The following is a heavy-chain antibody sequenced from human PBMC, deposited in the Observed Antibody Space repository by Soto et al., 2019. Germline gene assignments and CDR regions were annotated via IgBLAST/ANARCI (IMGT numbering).Heavy chain of an antibody. J-gene: IGHJ4*02. CDR2: IYTSGST. CDR3: ARGSLAPDY. V-gene: IGHV4-4*07. Sequence: QVQLQESGPGLVKASETLSLTCTVSGASLNNYYWSWAQQPAGKGLEWVGRIYTSGSTNYNPSLESRVTMSVDTSKNQFSLKLSSVTAADTAVYYCARGSLAPDYWGQGTLVTVSS. D-gene: IGHD1-26*01. CDR1: GASLNNYY.